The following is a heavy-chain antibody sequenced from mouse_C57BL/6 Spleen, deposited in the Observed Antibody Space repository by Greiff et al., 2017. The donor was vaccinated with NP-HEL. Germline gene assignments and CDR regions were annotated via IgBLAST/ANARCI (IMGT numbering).Heavy chain of an antibody. Sequence: SGPVLVKPGASVKMSCKASGYTFTDYYMNWVKQSHGKSLEWIGVINPYNGGTSYNQKFKGKATLTVDKSSSTAYMELNSLTSEDSAVYYCARDYYYGSNISAYWGQGTLVTVSA. D-gene: IGHD1-1*01. J-gene: IGHJ3*01. CDR2: INPYNGGT. CDR1: GYTFTDYY. CDR3: ARDYYYGSNISAY. V-gene: IGHV1-19*01.